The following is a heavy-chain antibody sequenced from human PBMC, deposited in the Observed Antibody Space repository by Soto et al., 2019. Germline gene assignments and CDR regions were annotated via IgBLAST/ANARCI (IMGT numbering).Heavy chain of an antibody. V-gene: IGHV5-51*01. CDR2: IYPGDSDI. Sequence: GESLKISCKGSGYSFTRYWIAWVRQMPGKGLEWMAIIYPGDSDIRYSPSFQGQVTISADKSISTAYLQWSSLKASDTAMYYCAKEAQYSRDYFDYWGPGTMVTV. CDR1: GYSFTRYW. D-gene: IGHD3-22*01. J-gene: IGHJ4*02. CDR3: AKEAQYSRDYFDY.